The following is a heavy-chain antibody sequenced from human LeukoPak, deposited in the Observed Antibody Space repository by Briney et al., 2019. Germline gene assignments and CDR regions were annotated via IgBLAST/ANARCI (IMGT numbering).Heavy chain of an antibody. Sequence: GGSLRLSCAASGFTVSSNYMSWVRQAPGKGLEWVSVIYSGGSTYYADSVKGRFTISRDNSKNTLYLQMNSLRAEDTAVYYCARALNTPGSLLWFGEFYGMDVWGQGTTVTVS. V-gene: IGHV3-66*01. CDR1: GFTVSSNY. CDR3: ARALNTPGSLLWFGEFYGMDV. J-gene: IGHJ6*02. CDR2: IYSGGST. D-gene: IGHD3-10*01.